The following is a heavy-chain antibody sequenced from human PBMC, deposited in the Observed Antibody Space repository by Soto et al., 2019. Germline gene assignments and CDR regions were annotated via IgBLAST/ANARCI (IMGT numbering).Heavy chain of an antibody. CDR3: ARAPTWTNNWFDP. CDR1: GGSISSGDYY. Sequence: SETLSLTCTVSGGSISSGDYYWSWVRQPPGKGLEWIGYIYYSGSTYYNPSLKSRVTISVDTSKNQFSLKLSSVTAADTAVYYCARAPTWTNNWFDPWGQGTLVTVSS. J-gene: IGHJ5*02. D-gene: IGHD3-3*01. V-gene: IGHV4-30-4*01. CDR2: IYYSGST.